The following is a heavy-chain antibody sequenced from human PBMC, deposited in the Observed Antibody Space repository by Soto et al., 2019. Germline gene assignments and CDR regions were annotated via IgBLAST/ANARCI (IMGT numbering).Heavy chain of an antibody. Sequence: EVQLVESGGGLVQPGGSLRLSCAASGFSFSRFWMHWVRQAPGKGLVWVSRIYSDGRGPMYADSVKGRFTISRDNVKSTLYLQMNSLRAEDTAVYYCATLNSFGSDYWGQGTLVTVSS. CDR2: IYSDGRGP. CDR3: ATLNSFGSDY. V-gene: IGHV3-74*03. D-gene: IGHD5-18*01. J-gene: IGHJ4*02. CDR1: GFSFSRFW.